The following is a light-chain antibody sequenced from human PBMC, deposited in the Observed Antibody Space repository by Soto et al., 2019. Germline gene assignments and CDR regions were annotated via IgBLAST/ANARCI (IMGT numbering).Light chain of an antibody. CDR3: MQATRSPRT. Sequence: DVVMTQSPLSLPVTLGQPASISCRSSQSLVYSDGNTYLNWFQQRPGQSPRRLIYKVSNRDSGVPDRFSGSGSGTDFTLKISRVEAEDVGVYYCMQATRSPRTFGQGTRLEIK. J-gene: IGKJ5*01. CDR2: KVS. V-gene: IGKV2-30*01. CDR1: QSLVYSDGNTY.